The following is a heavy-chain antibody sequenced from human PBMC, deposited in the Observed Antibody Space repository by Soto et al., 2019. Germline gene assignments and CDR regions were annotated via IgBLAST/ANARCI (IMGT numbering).Heavy chain of an antibody. V-gene: IGHV3-33*01. CDR1: GFTFSSHV. CDR3: TGENLITVTPGH. D-gene: IGHD2-21*02. Sequence: QVQLVESGGGVVQPGRSLKLSCVASGFTFSSHVMHWVRQAPGKGLEWVAVIWFDGSNQNYADSVKGRFTISRDNSKNTLYLQMDSLRAEDTAVYYCTGENLITVTPGHWGQGTLVT. J-gene: IGHJ4*02. CDR2: IWFDGSNQ.